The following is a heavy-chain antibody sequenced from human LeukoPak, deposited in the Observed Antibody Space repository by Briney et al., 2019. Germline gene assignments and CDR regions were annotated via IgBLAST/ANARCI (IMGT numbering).Heavy chain of an antibody. Sequence: PGGSLRLSCAASGFTFSSYGMSWVRQAPGKGLEWVSAISGSGGSTYYADSVKGRFTISRDNSKNTLYLQMNGLRAEDTAVYYCAKDDIYYYDSSAPGYWGQGTLVTVSS. CDR3: AKDDIYYYDSSAPGY. J-gene: IGHJ4*02. V-gene: IGHV3-23*01. D-gene: IGHD3-22*01. CDR1: GFTFSSYG. CDR2: ISGSGGST.